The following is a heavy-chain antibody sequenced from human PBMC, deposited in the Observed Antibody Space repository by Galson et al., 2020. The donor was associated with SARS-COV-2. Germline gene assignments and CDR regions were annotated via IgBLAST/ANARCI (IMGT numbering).Heavy chain of an antibody. Sequence: SETLSLTCAVPGGPISNRDWWGWVRQPPGKGLEWIGEIFHSGYTNHNPSLKSRVTMSLDTSKNQFSLKLSSVTAADTALYYCSRSIVTAYYFSYMDVWGKGTTVTVSS. J-gene: IGHJ6*03. CDR1: GGPISNRDW. V-gene: IGHV4-4*02. D-gene: IGHD1-26*01. CDR3: SRSIVTAYYFSYMDV. CDR2: IFHSGYT.